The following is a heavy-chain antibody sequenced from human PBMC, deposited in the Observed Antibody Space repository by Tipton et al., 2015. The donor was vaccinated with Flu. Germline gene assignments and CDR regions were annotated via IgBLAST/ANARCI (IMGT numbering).Heavy chain of an antibody. J-gene: IGHJ5*02. CDR2: IYGSGST. D-gene: IGHD4-17*01. CDR3: ARDPGYGDYWFDP. V-gene: IGHV4-4*07. Sequence: TLSLTCTVSGGSINSYYWRWIRQPAGKGLEWIGRIYGSGSTNYNPSLKSRVTMSIDTSKKRLSLKVTSVTAADTAVYYCARDPGYGDYWFDPWGQGTLVTGSS. CDR1: GGSINSYY.